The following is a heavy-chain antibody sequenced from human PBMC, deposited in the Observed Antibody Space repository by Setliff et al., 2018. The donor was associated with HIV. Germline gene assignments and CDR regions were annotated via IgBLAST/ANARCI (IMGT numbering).Heavy chain of an antibody. CDR1: GYTFTSYG. J-gene: IGHJ5*02. CDR2: ISAYNGNT. Sequence: ASVKVSCKASGYTFTSYGISWVRQAPGQGLEWMGWISAYNGNTNYAQKLQGRVTMTTDTSTSTAYMELSNLTSEDTAIYYCARKHKVSLGRGIVVLWGFDPWGQGTLVTVSS. CDR3: ARKHKVSLGRGIVVLWGFDP. V-gene: IGHV1-18*01. D-gene: IGHD3-10*01.